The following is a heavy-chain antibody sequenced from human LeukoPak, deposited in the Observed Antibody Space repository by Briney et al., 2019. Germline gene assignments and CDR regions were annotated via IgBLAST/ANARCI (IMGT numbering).Heavy chain of an antibody. D-gene: IGHD3-10*01. V-gene: IGHV3-21*01. Sequence: GGSLRLSCAASGFTFSSYSMNWVRQAPGKGLEWDSSISSSSSYIYYADPVKGRFTISRDNAKNSLYLQMNSLRAEDTAVYYCARDMPDYYGSGSVITSGDYWGQGTLVTVSS. J-gene: IGHJ4*02. CDR2: ISSSSSYI. CDR1: GFTFSSYS. CDR3: ARDMPDYYGSGSVITSGDY.